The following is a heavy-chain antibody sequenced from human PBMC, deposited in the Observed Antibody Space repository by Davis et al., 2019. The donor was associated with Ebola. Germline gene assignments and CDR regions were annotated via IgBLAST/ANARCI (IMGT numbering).Heavy chain of an antibody. CDR2: VSYDGSKK. Sequence: PGGSLRLSCAASGFTFRNYGMHWVRQAPGKGLEWVAVVSYDGSKKYYVDSVKGRFTISRDNSKNMVYLQMDRLRAEDTAVYYCARGLEERQLITKFDYWSQGTLVTVSS. D-gene: IGHD2-2*01. CDR3: ARGLEERQLITKFDY. V-gene: IGHV3-30*03. CDR1: GFTFRNYG. J-gene: IGHJ4*02.